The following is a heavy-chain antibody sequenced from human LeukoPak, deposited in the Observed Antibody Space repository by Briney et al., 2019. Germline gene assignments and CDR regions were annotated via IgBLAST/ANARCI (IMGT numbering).Heavy chain of an antibody. Sequence: GGSLRLSCAASGFTFDDYGMSWVRQAPGKGLEWVSGISWNGGSTGYADSVKGRFTISRDNAKNSLYLQMNSLRAEDTALYYCARDRRIAVAGNPDYWGQGTLVTVSS. D-gene: IGHD6-19*01. J-gene: IGHJ4*02. CDR2: ISWNGGST. V-gene: IGHV3-20*04. CDR3: ARDRRIAVAGNPDY. CDR1: GFTFDDYG.